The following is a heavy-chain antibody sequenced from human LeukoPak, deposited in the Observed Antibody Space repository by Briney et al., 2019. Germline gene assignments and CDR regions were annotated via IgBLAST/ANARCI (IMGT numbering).Heavy chain of an antibody. CDR3: ARVSLMVYAIDY. D-gene: IGHD2-8*01. V-gene: IGHV1-46*01. Sequence: ASVKVSCKASGYTFTSYYMHWVRQAPGQGLEWMGIINPSGGSTNYAQKFQGRVTITADESTSTAYMELSSLRSEDTAVYYCARVSLMVYAIDYWGQGTLVTVSS. J-gene: IGHJ4*02. CDR2: INPSGGST. CDR1: GYTFTSYY.